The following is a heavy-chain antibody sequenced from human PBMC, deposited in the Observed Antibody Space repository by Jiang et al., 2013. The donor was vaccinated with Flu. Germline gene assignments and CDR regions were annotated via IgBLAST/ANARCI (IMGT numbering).Heavy chain of an antibody. CDR3: AKDRLELSPGREYYLDY. Sequence: AVISYDGSNKYYADSVKGRFTXSRDNSKNTLYLQMNSLRAEDTAVYYCAKDRLELSPGREYYLDYWGQGTLVTVSS. D-gene: IGHD1-7*01. V-gene: IGHV3-30*18. J-gene: IGHJ4*02. CDR2: ISYDGSNK.